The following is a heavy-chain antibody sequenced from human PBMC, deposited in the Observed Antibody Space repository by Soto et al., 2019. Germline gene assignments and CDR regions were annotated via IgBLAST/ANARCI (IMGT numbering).Heavy chain of an antibody. Sequence: QVTLKESGPVLVKATETLTLTCTVSGFSLTTGRMGVSWIRQPPGKALEWLAHIFSNAERSYNSSLPPRLTISDETSKGQVVLTMTDVGPVDTATYFCARLVADPYYYYYGLDVWGPGTTVTVSS. J-gene: IGHJ6*02. CDR1: GFSLTTGRMG. CDR2: IFSNAER. V-gene: IGHV2-26*01. CDR3: ARLVADPYYYYYGLDV.